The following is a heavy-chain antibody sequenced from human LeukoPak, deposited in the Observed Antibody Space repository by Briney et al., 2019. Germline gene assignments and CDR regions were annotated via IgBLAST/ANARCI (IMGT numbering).Heavy chain of an antibody. V-gene: IGHV4-39*07. Sequence: PSETLSLTCTVSGGSISSSSYYWGWIRQPPGKGLEWIGNIYYSGNTYYNSSLKSRVTISVDTSKNQFSLKLSSVAAADTAVYYCARGRYRGQTYYDFWSPLFDYWGQGTLVTVSS. CDR3: ARGRYRGQTYYDFWSPLFDY. CDR1: GGSISSSSYY. D-gene: IGHD3-3*01. CDR2: IYYSGNT. J-gene: IGHJ4*02.